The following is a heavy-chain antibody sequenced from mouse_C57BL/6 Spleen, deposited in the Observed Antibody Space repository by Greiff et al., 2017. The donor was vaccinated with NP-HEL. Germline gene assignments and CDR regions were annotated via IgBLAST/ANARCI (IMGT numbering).Heavy chain of an antibody. CDR3: ARWGGGTVPFDY. Sequence: VQLQQSGPELVKPGASVKISCKASGYAFSSSWMNWVKQRPGKGLEWIGRIYPGDGDTNYNGKFKGKATLTADKSSSTAYMQLSSLTSEDSAVYFCARWGGGTVPFDYWGQGTTLTVSS. V-gene: IGHV1-82*01. CDR1: GYAFSSSW. CDR2: IYPGDGDT. J-gene: IGHJ2*01. D-gene: IGHD4-1*01.